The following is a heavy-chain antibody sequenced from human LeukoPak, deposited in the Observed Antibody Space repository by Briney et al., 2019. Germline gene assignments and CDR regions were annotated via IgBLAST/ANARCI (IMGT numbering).Heavy chain of an antibody. CDR1: GYSISSGYY. Sequence: SETLSLTCTVSGYSISSGYYWGWIRQPPGKGLEWIGSIYYSGSTYYNPSLKSRVTISVDTSKNQFSLKLSSVTAADTAVYYCALEITRDFVAFDIWGQGTMVTVSS. J-gene: IGHJ3*02. CDR2: IYYSGST. V-gene: IGHV4-38-2*02. CDR3: ALEITRDFVAFDI. D-gene: IGHD5-24*01.